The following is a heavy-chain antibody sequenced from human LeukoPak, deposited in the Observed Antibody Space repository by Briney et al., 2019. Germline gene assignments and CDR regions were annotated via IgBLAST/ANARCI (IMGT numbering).Heavy chain of an antibody. D-gene: IGHD1-26*01. Sequence: GGSLRLSCAASGFTFSDYYMSWIRQAPGKGLEWVSYISSSGSTIYYADSVKGRFTISRDNSRNTLYLQMNSLRGDDTAVYYCAKDVGKWESLHFFDYWGQGTLVTVSS. CDR1: GFTFSDYY. V-gene: IGHV3-11*01. CDR2: ISSSGSTI. CDR3: AKDVGKWESLHFFDY. J-gene: IGHJ4*02.